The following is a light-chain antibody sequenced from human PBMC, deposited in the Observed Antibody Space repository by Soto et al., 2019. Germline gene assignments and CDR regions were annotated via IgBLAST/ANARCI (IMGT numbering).Light chain of an antibody. CDR2: DAS. J-gene: IGKJ4*01. V-gene: IGKV1-5*01. CDR3: QQYNSYPLT. Sequence: DIPMTQSPSTLSASVGDRVTITCRASQSISSWLAWYQQKPGKAPKLLIYDASSLESGVPSRFSGSGSGTEFTLTIRSLQPDDFATYYCQQYNSYPLTFGGGTKVEIK. CDR1: QSISSW.